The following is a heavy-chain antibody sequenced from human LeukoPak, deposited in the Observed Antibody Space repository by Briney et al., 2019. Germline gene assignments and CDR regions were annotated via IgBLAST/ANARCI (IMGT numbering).Heavy chain of an antibody. CDR2: ISGSGGST. J-gene: IGHJ4*02. CDR1: GFTFSSYA. Sequence: GGSLRLSCAASGFTFSSYAMSWVRQAPGKGLEWVSAISGSGGSTYYANSVKGRFTISRDDAKNSLYLQMNSLRAEDTAVYYCARARYRSYYDILTHVSIWGQGTLVTVSS. D-gene: IGHD3-9*01. V-gene: IGHV3-23*01. CDR3: ARARYRSYYDILTHVSI.